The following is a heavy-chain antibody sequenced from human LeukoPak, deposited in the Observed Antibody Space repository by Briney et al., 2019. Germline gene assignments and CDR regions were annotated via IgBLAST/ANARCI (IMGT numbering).Heavy chain of an antibody. V-gene: IGHV4-39*01. CDR3: ARLEMATITY. Sequence: SETLSLTCTVSGGSISSSSYYWGWIRQPPGKGQEWIGSIYYSGSTYYNPSLKSRVTISVDTSKNQFSLKLSSVTAADTAVYYCARLEMATITYWGQGTLVTASS. CDR2: IYYSGST. J-gene: IGHJ4*02. D-gene: IGHD5-24*01. CDR1: GGSISSSSYY.